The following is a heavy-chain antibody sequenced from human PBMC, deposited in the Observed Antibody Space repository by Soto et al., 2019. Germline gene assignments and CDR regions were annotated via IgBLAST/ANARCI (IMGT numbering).Heavy chain of an antibody. CDR3: TTAQRGDYYDSSGYPY. V-gene: IGHV3-15*01. D-gene: IGHD3-22*01. J-gene: IGHJ4*02. CDR1: GFTFSNAW. CDR2: IKSKTDGGTT. Sequence: EVQLVESGGGLVKPGGSLRLSCAASGFTFSNAWMSWVRQAPGKGLEWVCRIKSKTDGGTTDYAATVKGRFTISRDDSKNTLYLQMNSLKTEDTAVYYCTTAQRGDYYDSSGYPYWGQGTLVTVSS.